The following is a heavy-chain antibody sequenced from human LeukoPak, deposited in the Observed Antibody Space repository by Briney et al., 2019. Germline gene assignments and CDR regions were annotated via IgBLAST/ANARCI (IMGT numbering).Heavy chain of an antibody. V-gene: IGHV4-34*01. D-gene: IGHD6-6*01. CDR3: ARGSSPDY. CDR1: GGSFSGYY. J-gene: IGHJ4*02. CDR2: INHSGST. Sequence: PSETLSLTCAVYGGSFSGYYWSWIRQPPGKGLEWIGEINHSGSTSYNPSLKSRVTISVDTSKNQFSLKLSSVTAADTAVYYCARGSSPDYWGQGTLVTVSS.